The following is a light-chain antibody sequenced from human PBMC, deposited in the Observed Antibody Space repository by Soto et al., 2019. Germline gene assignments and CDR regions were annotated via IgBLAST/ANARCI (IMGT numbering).Light chain of an antibody. CDR1: ENSASY. Sequence: IQMTQSPSSLSASVGDRVTVNCRTSENSASYVSWFQQRPGKAPNLLIYSASTLHTGVSSRFSGNGSGTHFTLTVERLQAEDVATYYCQQTVSLPYTFGQGTKVEI. CDR3: QQTVSLPYT. J-gene: IGKJ2*01. CDR2: SAS. V-gene: IGKV1-39*01.